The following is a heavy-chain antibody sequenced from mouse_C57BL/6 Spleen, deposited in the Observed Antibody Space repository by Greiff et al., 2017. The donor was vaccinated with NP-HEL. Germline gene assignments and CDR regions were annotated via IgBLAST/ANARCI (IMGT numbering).Heavy chain of an antibody. D-gene: IGHD1-1*01. CDR1: GFNIKDDY. CDR2: IDPENGDT. V-gene: IGHV14-4*01. CDR3: TNYYGSRGFAY. J-gene: IGHJ3*01. Sequence: EVQLVESGAELVRPGASVKLSCTASGFNIKDDYMHWVKQRPEQGLEWIGWIDPENGDTEYASKFQGKATITADTSSNTAYLQLSSLTSEDTAVYYCTNYYGSRGFAYWGQGTLVTVSA.